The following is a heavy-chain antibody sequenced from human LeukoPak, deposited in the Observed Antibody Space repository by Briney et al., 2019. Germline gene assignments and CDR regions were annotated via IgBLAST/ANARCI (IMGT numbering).Heavy chain of an antibody. Sequence: PSETLSVTCTVSGGSVTDYYWSWIRQSPGKGLEWIGYIYYTGTSYNPSLKSRVTISADTSKKQFSLKLISVTAADTAVYYCASRKLGNDYWGQGTLVAVSS. CDR1: GGSVTDYY. CDR3: ASRKLGNDY. CDR2: IYYTGT. V-gene: IGHV4-59*02. D-gene: IGHD7-27*01. J-gene: IGHJ4*02.